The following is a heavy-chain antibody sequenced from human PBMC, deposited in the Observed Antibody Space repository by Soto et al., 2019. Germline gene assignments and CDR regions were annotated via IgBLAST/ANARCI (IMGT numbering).Heavy chain of an antibody. CDR2: MNPNSGNT. D-gene: IGHD2-2*01. J-gene: IGHJ6*03. Sequence: ASVKVSCKASGYTFTSYDINWVRQATGQGLEWMGWMNPNSGNTGYAQKFQGRVTVTRNTSISTAYMELSSLRSEDTAVYYCARGVGQGVVPAARGYYYYYMDVWGKGTTVTVSS. CDR3: ARGVGQGVVPAARGYYYYYMDV. V-gene: IGHV1-8*01. CDR1: GYTFTSYD.